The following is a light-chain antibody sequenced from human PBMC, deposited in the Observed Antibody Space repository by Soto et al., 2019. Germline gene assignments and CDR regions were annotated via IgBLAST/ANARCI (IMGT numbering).Light chain of an antibody. J-gene: IGKJ2*01. CDR3: QQSYRTPYT. V-gene: IGKV1-39*01. CDR2: DAS. CDR1: QGISTY. Sequence: DIQMTQSPSSLSASVGDRVTITCRASQGISTYLVWYQQRQGRATKLLIYDASSLLSGVPSRFSGRGSVTDFTLTISSRQPEDFATYYCQQSYRTPYTFGQGTKLETK.